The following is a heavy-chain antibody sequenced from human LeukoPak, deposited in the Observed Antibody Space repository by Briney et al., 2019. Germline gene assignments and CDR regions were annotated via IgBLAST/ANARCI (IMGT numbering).Heavy chain of an antibody. D-gene: IGHD6-13*01. CDR1: GFTFSSHA. J-gene: IGHJ4*02. CDR2: IWYDGSNK. V-gene: IGHV3-33*08. Sequence: PGGSLRLSCAASGFTFSSHAVHWVRQAPGKGLEWVAVIWYDGSNKKYADSVKGRFTISRDNSKKTLFLQMNSLRAEDTAVYYCARDPGYSSSYYGGLSHELDYWGQGTPVTVSS. CDR3: ARDPGYSSSYYGGLSHELDY.